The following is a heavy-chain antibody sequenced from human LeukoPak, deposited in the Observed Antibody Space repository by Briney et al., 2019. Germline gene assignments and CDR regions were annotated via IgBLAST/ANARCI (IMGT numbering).Heavy chain of an antibody. Sequence: GGSLRLSCAASGFTFSSYAMHRVRQAPGKGLEWVAVISYDGSNKYYADSVKGRFTISGDNSKNTLYLQMNSLRAEDTAVYYCARGQDGDYGGYYFDYWGQGTLVTVSS. D-gene: IGHD4-17*01. CDR2: ISYDGSNK. CDR3: ARGQDGDYGGYYFDY. J-gene: IGHJ4*02. V-gene: IGHV3-30-3*01. CDR1: GFTFSSYA.